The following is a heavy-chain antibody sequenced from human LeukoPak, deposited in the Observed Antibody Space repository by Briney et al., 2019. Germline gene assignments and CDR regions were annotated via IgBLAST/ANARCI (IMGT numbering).Heavy chain of an antibody. V-gene: IGHV4-59*11. CDR3: ATIKRGSISGYFDF. D-gene: IGHD5-18*01. J-gene: IGHJ4*02. Sequence: SSETLSLTCTVSGGSISSHYWSWIRQPPGKGLEWIAYLFDSVNTKDNPSLQSRLTLSADTSKNQFSLRLSSVTAADTAVYYCATIKRGSISGYFDFWGQGIKVTVSS. CDR2: LFDSVNT. CDR1: GGSISSHY.